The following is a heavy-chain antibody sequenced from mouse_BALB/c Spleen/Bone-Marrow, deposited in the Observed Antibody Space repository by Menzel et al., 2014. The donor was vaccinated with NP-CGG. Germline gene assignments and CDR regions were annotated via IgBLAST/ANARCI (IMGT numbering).Heavy chain of an antibody. D-gene: IGHD2-3*01. J-gene: IGHJ2*01. CDR2: INPDCSTI. CDR1: GFDFSRYW. CDR3: ARLGYYGYFDY. V-gene: IGHV4-1*02. Sequence: EVMLVESGGGLVQPGGSLKLSCAASGFDFSRYWMSWVRQAPGKGLEWIGEINPDCSTINYTPSLRDKFIISRDNAKNTLYLQMSKVRSEDTALYYCARLGYYGYFDYWGQGTTLTVSS.